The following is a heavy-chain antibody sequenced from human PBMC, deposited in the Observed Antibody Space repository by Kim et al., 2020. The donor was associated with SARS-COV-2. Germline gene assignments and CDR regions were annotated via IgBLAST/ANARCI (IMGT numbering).Heavy chain of an antibody. Sequence: SETLSLTCTVSGGSINSFYWSWTRKPPGKGLEWIGYISYIGNTNYNPSLKSRVTISVDTSKNQFSLKLSSVTAADTAVYYCARASGTVTTFYYHGMDVWG. D-gene: IGHD4-4*01. J-gene: IGHJ6*01. CDR1: GGSINSFY. V-gene: IGHV4-59*01. CDR2: ISYIGNT. CDR3: ARASGTVTTFYYHGMDV.